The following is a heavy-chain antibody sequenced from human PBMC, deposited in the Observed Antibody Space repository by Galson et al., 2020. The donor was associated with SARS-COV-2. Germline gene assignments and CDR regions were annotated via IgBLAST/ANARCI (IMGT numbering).Heavy chain of an antibody. D-gene: IGHD2-8*02. CDR2: IYWDDDK. CDR1: GFSLSTSGVG. Sequence: SGPTLVKPTQTLTLTCNFSGFSLSTSGVGVGWIRQPPGKALEWLALIYWDDDKRYSPSLKTRLTITKDTSKNQVVLTMTNVDPGDTATYYCGHRLGCNGAVCLTGWFDPWGQGTHVTVSS. J-gene: IGHJ5*02. V-gene: IGHV2-5*02. CDR3: GHRLGCNGAVCLTGWFDP.